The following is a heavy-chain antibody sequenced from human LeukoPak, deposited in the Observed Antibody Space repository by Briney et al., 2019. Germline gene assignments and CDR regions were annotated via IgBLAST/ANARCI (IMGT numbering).Heavy chain of an antibody. Sequence: ASVKVSCKASGYTFTSYGISWVRQAPGQGLEWMGWISAYNGNTNYAQKLQGRVTMTTDTSTSTAYMELRSLRSDDTAVYYCARLTQNYCSSTSCSWFYYYMDVWGKGTTVTVSS. J-gene: IGHJ6*03. D-gene: IGHD2-2*01. V-gene: IGHV1-18*01. CDR1: GYTFTSYG. CDR3: ARLTQNYCSSTSCSWFYYYMDV. CDR2: ISAYNGNT.